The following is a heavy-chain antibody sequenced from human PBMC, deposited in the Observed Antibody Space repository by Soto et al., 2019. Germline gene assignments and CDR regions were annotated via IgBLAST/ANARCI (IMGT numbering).Heavy chain of an antibody. J-gene: IGHJ4*02. Sequence: EGQLVESGGGLVQPGGSLRLSCAASGLTFSTYEMNWVRQAPGKGLEWVSYISSSGNSTYYADSVKGRFTISRDNAKNSLYLEMNSLRPEDTALYYCARGGNRWGQGALVTVSS. CDR3: ARGGNR. V-gene: IGHV3-48*03. CDR1: GLTFSTYE. CDR2: ISSSGNST. D-gene: IGHD3-16*01.